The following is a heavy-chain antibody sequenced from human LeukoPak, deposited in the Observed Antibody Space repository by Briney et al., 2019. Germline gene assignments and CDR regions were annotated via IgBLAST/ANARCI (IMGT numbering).Heavy chain of an antibody. J-gene: IGHJ5*02. CDR2: ISSSSSYI. CDR3: ARDAKWMATHKGWFDP. D-gene: IGHD5-24*01. V-gene: IGHV3-21*01. CDR1: GFIFSNYA. Sequence: PGGSLRLSCAASGFIFSNYAMSWVRQAPGKGLEWVSSISSSSSYIYYADSVKGRFTISRDNAKNSLYLQMNSLRAEDTAVYYCARDAKWMATHKGWFDPWGQGTLVTVSS.